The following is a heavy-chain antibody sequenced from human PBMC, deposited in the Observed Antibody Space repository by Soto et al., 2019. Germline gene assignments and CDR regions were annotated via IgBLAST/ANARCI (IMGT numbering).Heavy chain of an antibody. D-gene: IGHD3-10*01. CDR1: GGTFSIYA. CDR2: IIPIFGTA. J-gene: IGHJ4*02. Sequence: SVKVSCKASGGTFSIYAISWVLQAPGQGLEWLGGIIPIFGTANYAQKFQGRVTITADESTSTAYMELSSLRSEDTAVYYCARAPATNYYGSGSYLYYFDYWGQGTLVTVSS. CDR3: ARAPATNYYGSGSYLYYFDY. V-gene: IGHV1-69*13.